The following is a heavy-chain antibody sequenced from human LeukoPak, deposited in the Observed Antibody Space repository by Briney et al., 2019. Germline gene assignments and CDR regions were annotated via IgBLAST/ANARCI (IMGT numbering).Heavy chain of an antibody. CDR2: IYSGGST. V-gene: IGHV3-53*01. D-gene: IGHD5-18*01. CDR3: ARDRRHSYGFYNYHYYMDV. Sequence: GGSLRLSCAASGFSVRSSYMSWGRQAPGKGLEWVSVIYSGGSTEYADSVKGRFTISRDNSKNMLLLQMNSLRAEDTAVYYCARDRRHSYGFYNYHYYMDVWGKGTTVTVSS. J-gene: IGHJ6*03. CDR1: GFSVRSSY.